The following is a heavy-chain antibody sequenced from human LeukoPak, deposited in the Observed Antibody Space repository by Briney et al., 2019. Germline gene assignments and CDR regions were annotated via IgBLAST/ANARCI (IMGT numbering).Heavy chain of an antibody. Sequence: GGSLRLSCAASGFTLSSYEMNWVRQAPGKGLEWVSYVSSSGGGMLYADSVKGRFTISRDNAKNSLSLQMSSLRAEDAAVYYCARDLYGSGGDAFDMWGQGKMVTVSS. J-gene: IGHJ3*02. D-gene: IGHD3-10*01. CDR2: VSSSGGGM. CDR3: ARDLYGSGGDAFDM. V-gene: IGHV3-48*03. CDR1: GFTLSSYE.